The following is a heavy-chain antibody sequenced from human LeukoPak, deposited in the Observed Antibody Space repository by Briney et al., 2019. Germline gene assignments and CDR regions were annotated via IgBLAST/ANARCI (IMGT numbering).Heavy chain of an antibody. Sequence: GASVKVSCKASGYTFTSYYMHWVRQAPGQGLEWMGIINPSGGSTSYAQKFQGRVTMTRDTSTSTVYMELSSLRSEDTAVYYCARDSNYYDSSGYYRYFDYWGQGTLVTVSS. D-gene: IGHD3-22*01. CDR2: INPSGGST. CDR3: ARDSNYYDSSGYYRYFDY. J-gene: IGHJ4*02. CDR1: GYTFTSYY. V-gene: IGHV1-46*01.